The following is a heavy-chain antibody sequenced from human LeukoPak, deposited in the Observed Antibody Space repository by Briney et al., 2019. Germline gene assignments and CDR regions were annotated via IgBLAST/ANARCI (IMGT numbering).Heavy chain of an antibody. D-gene: IGHD3-10*01. CDR3: AKHYGSGTYYNYLDY. J-gene: IGHJ4*02. CDR1: GFTFSSYG. V-gene: IGHV3-23*01. CDR2: ISSNGGGT. Sequence: GGCLRLSCAASGFTFSSYGMSWVRRAPGKGLEWVSAISSNGGGTFYADSVKGQFTISRDNSQNTLYLQMNSLRAEDTAIYYCAKHYGSGTYYNYLDYWGQGTLVTVSS.